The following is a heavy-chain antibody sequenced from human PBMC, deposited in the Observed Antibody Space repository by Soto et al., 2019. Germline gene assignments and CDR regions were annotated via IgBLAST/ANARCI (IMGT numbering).Heavy chain of an antibody. CDR1: GYTFTSYY. Sequence: SVKVSCKASGYTFTSYYMHWVRQAPGQGLEWMGGIIPIFGTANYAQKFQGRVTITADESTSTAYMELSSLRSEDTAVYYCASSVAKYYYYGMDVWGQGTTVTVSS. CDR2: IIPIFGTA. CDR3: ASSVAKYYYYGMDV. D-gene: IGHD5-12*01. V-gene: IGHV1-69*13. J-gene: IGHJ6*02.